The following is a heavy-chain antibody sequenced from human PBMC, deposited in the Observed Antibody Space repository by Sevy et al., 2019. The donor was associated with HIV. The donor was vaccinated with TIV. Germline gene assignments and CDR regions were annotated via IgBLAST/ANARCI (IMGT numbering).Heavy chain of an antibody. CDR2: IRYDGSNK. CDR1: GFTFSSYG. J-gene: IGHJ6*02. CDR3: AKDSYGGNAYYYYGMDV. Sequence: GGSLRLSCAASGFTFSSYGMHWVRQAPGKGLEWVAFIRYDGSNKYYADSVKGRFTISRDNSKNTLYLQMHSLRAEDTAVYYCAKDSYGGNAYYYYGMDVWGQGTTVTVSS. D-gene: IGHD4-17*01. V-gene: IGHV3-30*02.